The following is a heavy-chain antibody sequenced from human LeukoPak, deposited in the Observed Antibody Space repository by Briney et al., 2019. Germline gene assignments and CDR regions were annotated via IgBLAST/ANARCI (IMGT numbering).Heavy chain of an antibody. CDR3: ARDLEALGIAVAKPVAVLCFDY. V-gene: IGHV3-15*01. CDR2: IKSKTDGGTT. D-gene: IGHD6-19*01. Sequence: GGSLRLSCAASGFTFSNAWMSWVRQAPGKGLEWVGRIKSKTDGGTTDYAAPVKGRFTISRDDSKNTLYLQMNSLKTEDTAVYYCARDLEALGIAVAKPVAVLCFDYWGQGTLVTVSS. CDR1: GFTFSNAW. J-gene: IGHJ4*02.